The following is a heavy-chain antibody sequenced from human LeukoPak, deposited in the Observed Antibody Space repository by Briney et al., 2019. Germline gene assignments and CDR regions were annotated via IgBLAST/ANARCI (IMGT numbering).Heavy chain of an antibody. CDR3: ARVAHGDSDAFDI. J-gene: IGHJ3*02. Sequence: ASVKVSCKASGYTFTSYDINWVRQATGQGLEWMGWMNPNSGNTGYAQEFQGRVTITRNTSISTAYMELSSLRSEDTAVYYCARVAHGDSDAFDIWGQGTMVTVSS. CDR1: GYTFTSYD. V-gene: IGHV1-8*03. CDR2: MNPNSGNT. D-gene: IGHD3-10*01.